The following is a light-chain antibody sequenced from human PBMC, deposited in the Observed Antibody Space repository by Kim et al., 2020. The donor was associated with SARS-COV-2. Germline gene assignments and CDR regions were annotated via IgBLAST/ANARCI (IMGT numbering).Light chain of an antibody. J-gene: IGLJ3*02. Sequence: NFMLTQPHSVSESPGKTVAISCTGSSGSIANNYVQWYQQRPGSAPTTIISVDNQRRFGVPDRFSGSVDSSSNSATLTISGLRAEDEADYFCQSYDTNNWVFGGGTKLTVL. CDR3: QSYDTNNWV. CDR1: SGSIANNY. CDR2: VDN. V-gene: IGLV6-57*02.